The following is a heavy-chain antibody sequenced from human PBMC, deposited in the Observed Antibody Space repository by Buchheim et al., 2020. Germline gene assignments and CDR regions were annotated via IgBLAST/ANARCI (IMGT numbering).Heavy chain of an antibody. D-gene: IGHD3-9*01. Sequence: QVQLVQSGAEVKKPGASVKVSCKASGYTFTSYDINWVRQATGQGLEWMGWMNPNSGNTGYAQKFQGRVTMTRNTSISTAYMELSSLRSEDTAVYYCARGLGDILTGYYDNYYYYGRDVWGQGTT. CDR3: ARGLGDILTGYYDNYYYYGRDV. CDR1: GYTFTSYD. CDR2: MNPNSGNT. V-gene: IGHV1-8*01. J-gene: IGHJ6*02.